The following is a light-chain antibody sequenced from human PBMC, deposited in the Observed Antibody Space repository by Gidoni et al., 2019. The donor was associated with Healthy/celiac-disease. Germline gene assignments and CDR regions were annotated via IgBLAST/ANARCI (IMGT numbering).Light chain of an antibody. V-gene: IGLV2-8*01. J-gene: IGLJ2*01. Sequence: QSALTQPPSASGSPGQSVTISCTGTSSDVGGYNYVSWYQPHPGKAPKLMIYEVSKRPSGVPDRFSGSKSGNTASLTVSGLQAEDEADYYCSSYAGSFVVFGGGTKLTVL. CDR1: SSDVGGYNY. CDR3: SSYAGSFVV. CDR2: EVS.